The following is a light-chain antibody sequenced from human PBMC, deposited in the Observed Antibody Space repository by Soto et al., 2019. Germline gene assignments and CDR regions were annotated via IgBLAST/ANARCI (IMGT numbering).Light chain of an antibody. CDR1: QSVSSN. J-gene: IGKJ1*01. CDR2: GAS. CDR3: QQYISLWT. Sequence: EIVMTQSPATLSVSPGERVTLSCRASQSVSSNLAWYQQKPGQSPRLLIYGASTRATGIPARFSGSGSGTEFTLTISSLQSEDFAVYYCQQYISLWTFGQGTKVDIK. V-gene: IGKV3-15*01.